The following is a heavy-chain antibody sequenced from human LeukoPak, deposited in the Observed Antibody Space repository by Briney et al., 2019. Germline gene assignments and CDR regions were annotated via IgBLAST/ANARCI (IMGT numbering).Heavy chain of an antibody. CDR2: IYYSGST. CDR1: GGSISSYY. Sequence: SETLSLTCTVSGGSISSYYWSWIRQPPGKGLEWIGYIYYSGSTNYNPSLKSRVTISVDTSKNQFSLKLSSVTAADTAVYYCARPRTQYYFDYWGQGTLVTVSS. V-gene: IGHV4-59*08. CDR3: ARPRTQYYFDY. J-gene: IGHJ4*02. D-gene: IGHD1/OR15-1a*01.